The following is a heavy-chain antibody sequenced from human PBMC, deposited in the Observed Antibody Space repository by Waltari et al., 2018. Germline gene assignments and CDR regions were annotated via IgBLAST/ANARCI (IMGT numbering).Heavy chain of an antibody. CDR3: ARGKPYYDSSGYSTPSLDY. CDR1: GYTFTSYY. CDR2: INPSGGST. V-gene: IGHV1-46*01. D-gene: IGHD3-22*01. J-gene: IGHJ4*02. Sequence: QVQLVQSGAEVKKPGASVKVSCKASGYTFTSYYMHWVRQAPGQGLEWMGIINPSGGSTSYAKKFQGRVTMTRDTSTSTVYMELSSLRSEDTAVYYCARGKPYYDSSGYSTPSLDYWGQGTLVTVSS.